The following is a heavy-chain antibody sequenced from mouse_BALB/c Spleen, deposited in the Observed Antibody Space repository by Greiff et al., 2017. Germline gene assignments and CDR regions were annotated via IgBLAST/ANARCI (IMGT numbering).Heavy chain of an antibody. D-gene: IGHD4-1*01. Sequence: EVHLVESGGGLVKPGGSLKLSCAASGFTFSDYYMYWVRQTPEKRLEWVATISDCGSYTYYPDSVKGRFTISRDNAKNNLYLQMSSLKSEDTAMYYCARDRGLTGTGFAYWGQGTLVTVSA. CDR2: ISDCGSYT. CDR1: GFTFSDYY. CDR3: ARDRGLTGTGFAY. V-gene: IGHV5-4*02. J-gene: IGHJ3*01.